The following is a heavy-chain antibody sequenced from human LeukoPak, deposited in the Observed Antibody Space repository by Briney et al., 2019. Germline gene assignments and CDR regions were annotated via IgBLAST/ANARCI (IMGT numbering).Heavy chain of an antibody. D-gene: IGHD6-13*01. CDR2: VYYSGGT. J-gene: IGHJ3*02. CDR3: ARRRPSRAAAGTSWLRRGGAFDI. V-gene: IGHV4-31*03. CDR1: GDSVSSGAYY. Sequence: PSETLSLTCTVSGDSVSSGAYYWNWIRQHPGKGLEWLGYVYYSGGTYYNPSLKSRVAISIDTSRNQFSLKLSSVTAADTAVYYCARRRPSRAAAGTSWLRRGGAFDIWGQGTMVTVSS.